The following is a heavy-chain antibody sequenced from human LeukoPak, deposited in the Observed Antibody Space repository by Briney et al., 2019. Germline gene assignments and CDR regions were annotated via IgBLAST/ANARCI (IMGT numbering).Heavy chain of an antibody. J-gene: IGHJ4*02. D-gene: IGHD2-2*01. CDR3: AGDDCSSSSCYLFH. V-gene: IGHV4-4*07. CDR2: ISSAGHT. Sequence: GRISSAGHTNYSPFLKGRVLLSVDTSRYQFSLKLTSVTAADTAVYYCAGDDCSSSSCYLFHWGQGTLVTVSS.